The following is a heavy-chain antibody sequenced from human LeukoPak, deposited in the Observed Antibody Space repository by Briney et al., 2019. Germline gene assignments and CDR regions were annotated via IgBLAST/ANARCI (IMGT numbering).Heavy chain of an antibody. V-gene: IGHV4-38-2*02. J-gene: IGHJ4*02. Sequence: SETLSLTCTVSGYSISSGYYWGWIRQPPGKGLEWIGSIYHSGSTYYNPSLKSRVTISVDTSKNQFSLKLSSVTAADTAVYYCARVVCSSTSCYLDYWGQGTLVTVSS. CDR3: ARVVCSSTSCYLDY. CDR1: GYSISSGYY. CDR2: IYHSGST. D-gene: IGHD2-2*01.